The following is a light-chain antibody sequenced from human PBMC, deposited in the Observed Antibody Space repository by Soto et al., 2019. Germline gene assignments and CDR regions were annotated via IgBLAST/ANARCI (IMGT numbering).Light chain of an antibody. CDR1: NSDVGGYSY. J-gene: IGLJ1*01. V-gene: IGLV2-11*01. Sequence: QAVLTQPPSVSGSPGQLVTISCTGNNSDVGGYSYVSWYQQHPGKAPELIIYDVTERPSGVPDRFSGSKSGNTASLTISGLQAEDEADYYCCSYTGSYSYVFGIGTKVTVL. CDR2: DVT. CDR3: CSYTGSYSYV.